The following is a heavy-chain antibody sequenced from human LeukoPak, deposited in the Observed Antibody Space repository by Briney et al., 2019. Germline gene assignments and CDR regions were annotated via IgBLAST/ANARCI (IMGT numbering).Heavy chain of an antibody. CDR1: GGSFSGYY. V-gene: IGHV4-34*01. CDR2: INHSGST. CDR3: ARRRAVVRNWFDP. J-gene: IGHJ5*02. D-gene: IGHD2-15*01. Sequence: SETLSLTCAVYGGSFSGYYWSWIRQPPGKGLEWIGEINHSGSTNYNPSLKSRVTISVDTSKNQFSLKLSSVTAADTAVYYCARRRAVVRNWFDPWGQGTLVTVSS.